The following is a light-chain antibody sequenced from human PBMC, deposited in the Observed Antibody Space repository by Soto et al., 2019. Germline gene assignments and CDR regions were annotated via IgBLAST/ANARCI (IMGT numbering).Light chain of an antibody. CDR3: CSYAGSYILV. Sequence: QSALTQPHSVSGAPGQSVTISCTGTSTDVSRYNYVSWYQHHPGKAPKLMIYGVNERPSGVPDRFSGSKSGNTASLTISGLQAEDEADYHCCSYAGSYILVFGGGTKLTVL. CDR2: GVN. CDR1: STDVSRYNY. J-gene: IGLJ3*02. V-gene: IGLV2-11*01.